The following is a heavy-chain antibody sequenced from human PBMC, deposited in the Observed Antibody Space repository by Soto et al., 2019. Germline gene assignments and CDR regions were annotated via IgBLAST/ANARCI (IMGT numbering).Heavy chain of an antibody. CDR1: GDSISSSSYY. Sequence: QLQLQESGPGRVKPSETLSLTCTVSGDSISSSSYYWGWIRQPPGKGLEWIGRIYYSGSTYYNPSLKSRLTISVDTSNNQFAMKLRSVPAADTAVYYCARRGSSGWYGYWGQGALVTFSS. CDR3: ARRGSSGWYGY. CDR2: IYYSGST. V-gene: IGHV4-39*01. D-gene: IGHD6-13*01. J-gene: IGHJ4*02.